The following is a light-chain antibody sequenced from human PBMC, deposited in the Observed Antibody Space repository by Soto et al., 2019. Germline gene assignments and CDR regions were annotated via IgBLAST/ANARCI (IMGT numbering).Light chain of an antibody. V-gene: IGKV1-9*01. Sequence: SQLTQSPSSLSASGGDRVTITCRASQGIGSNLAWYLQKPGEAPKLLVYGASTLQGGVPSRFSGSGSGTLFTLTITSLQPEDFATYFCQQSNSYPLTFGGGTKV. J-gene: IGKJ4*01. CDR2: GAS. CDR3: QQSNSYPLT. CDR1: QGIGSN.